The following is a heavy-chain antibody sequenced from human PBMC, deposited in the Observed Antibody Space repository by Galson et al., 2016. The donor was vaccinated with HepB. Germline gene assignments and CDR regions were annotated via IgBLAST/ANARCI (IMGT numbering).Heavy chain of an antibody. D-gene: IGHD3-10*01. V-gene: IGHV1-18*01. CDR1: GYTFSSFG. CDR3: ARTSMVRGVIIAFFDF. Sequence: SVKVSCKASGYTFSSFGISWVRLAPGQGLEWMGWISTYSGDTKNAQKFQGRVTMTTDTSTSTAYMELRSLRSDDTAVYYCARTSMVRGVIIAFFDFWGQGTLVTVSS. J-gene: IGHJ4*02. CDR2: ISTYSGDT.